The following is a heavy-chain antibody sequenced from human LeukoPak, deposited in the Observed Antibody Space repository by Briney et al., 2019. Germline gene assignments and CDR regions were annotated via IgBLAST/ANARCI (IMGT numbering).Heavy chain of an antibody. D-gene: IGHD6-13*01. Sequence: PSETLSLTCAVYGGSFSGYYWSWIRQPPGKGLEWIGYIYYSGSTNYNPSLKSRVTISVDTSKNQFSLKLSSVTAADTAVYYCAREASSSWFPLGYWGQGTLVTVSS. J-gene: IGHJ4*02. CDR3: AREASSSWFPLGY. V-gene: IGHV4-59*01. CDR1: GGSFSGYY. CDR2: IYYSGST.